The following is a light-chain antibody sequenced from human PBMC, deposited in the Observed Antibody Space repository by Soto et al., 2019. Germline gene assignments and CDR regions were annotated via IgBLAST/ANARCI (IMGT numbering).Light chain of an antibody. CDR1: QRSGRY. J-gene: IGKJ1*01. V-gene: IGKV1-9*01. CDR2: GAS. CDR3: QVLNSYPRV. Sequence: TQRTQCPSSLSACIGDRVTITCPATQRSGRYFAWYQQKPGSAPRLLIYGASTLHSDVPSRFSGSASGTDFSLTIDSLQPEDFATYYCQVLNSYPRVFGQGTKVDIK.